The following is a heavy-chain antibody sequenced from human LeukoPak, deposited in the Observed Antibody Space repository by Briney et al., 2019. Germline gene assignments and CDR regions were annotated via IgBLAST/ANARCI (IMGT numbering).Heavy chain of an antibody. Sequence: GGSLRLSCAASGFTFSSYGMHWVRQAPGKGLEWVAFIRYDGSNKNYADSVKGRFTISRDNSKNTLYLQMNSLRAEDTAVYYCAKGEHYYDSSGYATPDYWGQGTLVTVSS. D-gene: IGHD3-22*01. J-gene: IGHJ4*02. CDR3: AKGEHYYDSSGYATPDY. CDR2: IRYDGSNK. V-gene: IGHV3-30*02. CDR1: GFTFSSYG.